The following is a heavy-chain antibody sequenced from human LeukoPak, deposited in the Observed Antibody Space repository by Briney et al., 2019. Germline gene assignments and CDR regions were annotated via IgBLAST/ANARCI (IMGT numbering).Heavy chain of an antibody. Sequence: GGSLRLSCAASGFTFSSYGMHWVRQAPGKGLEGVAVISYDGSNKYYADSVKGRFTISRDNSKNTLYLQMNSLRAEDTAVYYCAKSEGYCSGGSCFFDYWGQGTLVTVSS. V-gene: IGHV3-30*18. D-gene: IGHD2-15*01. CDR1: GFTFSSYG. CDR3: AKSEGYCSGGSCFFDY. CDR2: ISYDGSNK. J-gene: IGHJ4*02.